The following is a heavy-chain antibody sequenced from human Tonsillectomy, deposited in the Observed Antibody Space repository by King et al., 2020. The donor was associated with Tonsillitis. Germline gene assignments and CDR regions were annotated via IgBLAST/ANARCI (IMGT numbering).Heavy chain of an antibody. D-gene: IGHD6-19*01. CDR2: ISYDGSNK. Sequence: VQLVESGGGVVQPGRSLRLSCAASGFTFSNYAIHWVRQPPGKGLEWVAVISYDGSNKYYADSVKGRFTISRDNSKDTLYLQMSSLGAEDTAVHYCARDVSGWRQFDSGGQGTLVTVSS. CDR3: ARDVSGWRQFDS. V-gene: IGHV3-30*04. CDR1: GFTFSNYA. J-gene: IGHJ4*02.